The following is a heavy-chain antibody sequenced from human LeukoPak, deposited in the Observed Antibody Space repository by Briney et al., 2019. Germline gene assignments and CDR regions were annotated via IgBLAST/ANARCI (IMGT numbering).Heavy chain of an antibody. D-gene: IGHD3-16*01. V-gene: IGHV4-59*11. CDR1: GGSISSHY. J-gene: IGHJ4*02. Sequence: PSETLSLTCTVSGGSISSHYWSWIRQPPGKGLEWIGYIYYSGSTNYTPSLKSRVTISVDTSKNQFSLKLSSVTAADTAVYYCARGGDFDYWGQGTLVTVSS. CDR2: IYYSGST. CDR3: ARGGDFDY.